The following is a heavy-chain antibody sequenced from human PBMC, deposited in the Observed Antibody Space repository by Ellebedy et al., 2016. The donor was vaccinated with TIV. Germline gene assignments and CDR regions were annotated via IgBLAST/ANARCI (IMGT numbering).Heavy chain of an antibody. V-gene: IGHV4-39*01. J-gene: IGHJ5*02. CDR3: ATTRGITIFGVLIDKTS. CDR2: IYDSGST. Sequence: MPSETLSLTCTVSGGSISSRSYYWGWIRQPPGKGLGWIGSIYDSGSTYYKSSLKRRVTISVDTSKNQFSLKLSSVTAADTAVYYCATTRGITIFGVLIDKTSWGQGTLVTVSS. CDR1: GGSISSRSYY. D-gene: IGHD3-3*01.